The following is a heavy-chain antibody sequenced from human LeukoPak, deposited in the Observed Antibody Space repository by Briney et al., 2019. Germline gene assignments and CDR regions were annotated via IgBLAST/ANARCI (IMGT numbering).Heavy chain of an antibody. J-gene: IGHJ4*02. CDR2: IYYSGST. CDR1: GGSISSYY. D-gene: IGHD4-17*01. CDR3: ASYGDGAFDY. Sequence: SETLSLTCTVSGGSISSYYWSWIRQPPEKGLEWIGYIYYSGSTNYNPSLKSRVTISVDTSKNQFSLKLSSVTAADTAVYYCASYGDGAFDYWGQGTLVTVSS. V-gene: IGHV4-59*01.